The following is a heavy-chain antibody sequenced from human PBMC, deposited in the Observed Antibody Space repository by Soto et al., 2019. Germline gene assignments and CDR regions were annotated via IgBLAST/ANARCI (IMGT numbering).Heavy chain of an antibody. V-gene: IGHV1-46*01. CDR1: GYSSSNYY. CDR3: ASVTTIWSN. Sequence: QVQVVQSGAEVKKPGASVKVSCKASGYSSSNYYTHWVRQAPGQGLEWMGIVNPYGASSNYAQSFQGRVTLTRDTSTNTDYMDLSRLTSDDTAVYYCASVTTIWSNWGQGTLVTVSS. D-gene: IGHD2-21*02. CDR2: VNPYGASS. J-gene: IGHJ4*02.